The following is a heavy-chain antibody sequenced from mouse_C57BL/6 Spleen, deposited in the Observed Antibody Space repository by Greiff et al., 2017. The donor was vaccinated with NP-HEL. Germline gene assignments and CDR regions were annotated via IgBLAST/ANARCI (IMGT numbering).Heavy chain of an antibody. V-gene: IGHV1-26*01. CDR3: ASQDSSGYGWFAY. CDR2: INPNNGGT. CDR1: GYTFTDYY. D-gene: IGHD3-2*02. Sequence: VQLQQSGPELVKPGASVKISCKASGYTFTDYYMNWVKQSHGKSLEWIGDINPNNGGTSYNQKFKGKATLTVDKSSSTAYMELRSLTSEDSAVYYCASQDSSGYGWFAYWGQGTLVTVSA. J-gene: IGHJ3*01.